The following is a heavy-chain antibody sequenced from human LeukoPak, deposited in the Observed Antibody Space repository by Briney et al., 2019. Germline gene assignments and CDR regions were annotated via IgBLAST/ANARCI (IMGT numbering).Heavy chain of an antibody. J-gene: IGHJ6*02. Sequence: PGRSLRLSCAASGFIFSSHVMNWVRQAPGKGLEWVAVLSYDGSQKYYGDSVKGRFTISGDKSKNTVYLQVSNLRVDDTAVYYCARADYYGSGSAGMDVWGQGTTVTVSS. CDR1: GFIFSSHV. CDR3: ARADYYGSGSAGMDV. D-gene: IGHD3-10*01. V-gene: IGHV3-30*03. CDR2: LSYDGSQK.